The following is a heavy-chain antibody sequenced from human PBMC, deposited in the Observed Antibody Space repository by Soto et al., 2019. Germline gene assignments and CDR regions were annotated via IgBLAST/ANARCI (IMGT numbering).Heavy chain of an antibody. Sequence: QVQLQQWGAGLLKPSETLSLTCAVYGGSFSGYYWSWIRQPPGQGLEWIGEINHSGSTNYNPSLKSRVTISVDTSKNQFSLKLSSVTAADTAVYYCARPMTTVTTRAFDIWGQGTMVTVSS. J-gene: IGHJ3*02. V-gene: IGHV4-34*01. CDR2: INHSGST. CDR3: ARPMTTVTTRAFDI. CDR1: GGSFSGYY. D-gene: IGHD4-17*01.